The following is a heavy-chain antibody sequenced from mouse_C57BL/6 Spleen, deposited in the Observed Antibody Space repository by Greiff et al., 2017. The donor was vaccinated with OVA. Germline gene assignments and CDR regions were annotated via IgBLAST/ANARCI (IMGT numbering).Heavy chain of an antibody. CDR2: IYPGDGDT. V-gene: IGHV1-82*01. Sequence: QVQLKGSGPELVKPGASVTLSCKASGYAFSSSWMNWVKQRPGKGLEWIGRIYPGDGDTNYNGKFKGKATLTADKSSSTAYMQLSSLTSEDSAVYFCARRDYYGSRGEDFDYWGQGTTLTVSS. D-gene: IGHD1-1*01. J-gene: IGHJ2*01. CDR1: GYAFSSSW. CDR3: ARRDYYGSRGEDFDY.